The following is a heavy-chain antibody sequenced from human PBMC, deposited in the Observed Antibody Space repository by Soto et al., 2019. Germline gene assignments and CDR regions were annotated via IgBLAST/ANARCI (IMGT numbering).Heavy chain of an antibody. V-gene: IGHV4-59*01. J-gene: IGHJ6*02. Sequence: SETLSLTCTVSGGSISSYYWSWIRQPPGKGLEWIGYIYYSGSTNYNPSLKSRVTISVDTSKNQFSLKLSSVTAADTAVYYCASSWESLWFGDRHYYGMDVWGQGTTVTVSS. D-gene: IGHD3-10*01. CDR2: IYYSGST. CDR1: GGSISSYY. CDR3: ASSWESLWFGDRHYYGMDV.